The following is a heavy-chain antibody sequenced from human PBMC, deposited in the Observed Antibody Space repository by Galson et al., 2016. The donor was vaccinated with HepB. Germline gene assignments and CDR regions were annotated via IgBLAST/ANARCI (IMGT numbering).Heavy chain of an antibody. V-gene: IGHV3-30-3*01. CDR3: ARARIPHYYYYVMDV. CDR1: GFTFSDYA. Sequence: SLRLSCAASGFTFSDYAMHWVRQAPGKGLEWAAVISYDGSNKYYADSVKGRFSISRDNSKNTLYLQMNSLRAEDTAVYYCARARIPHYYYYVMDVWGQGTTVTVSS. J-gene: IGHJ6*02. D-gene: IGHD2-15*01. CDR2: ISYDGSNK.